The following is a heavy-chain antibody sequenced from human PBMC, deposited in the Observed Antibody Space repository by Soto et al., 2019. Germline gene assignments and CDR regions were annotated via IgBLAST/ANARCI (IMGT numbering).Heavy chain of an antibody. CDR2: IYSGGGT. CDR1: GFTVSSNY. J-gene: IGHJ2*01. Sequence: EVQLVETGGGLIQPGGSLRLSCAASGFTVSSNYMSWVRQAPGKGLEWVSTIYSGGGTFYADSVKSRCTISSDNSKNTLDHQMKSVRAEDTAVYYCARDDVGATGDCWHFDLWGRGTLVTVSS. V-gene: IGHV3-53*02. CDR3: ARDDVGATGDCWHFDL. D-gene: IGHD1-26*01.